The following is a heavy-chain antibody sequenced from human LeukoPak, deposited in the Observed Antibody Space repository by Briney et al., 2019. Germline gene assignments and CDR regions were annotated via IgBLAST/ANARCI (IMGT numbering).Heavy chain of an antibody. CDR2: IRYDGSNK. V-gene: IGHV3-30*02. CDR3: ARGKTSQNIVTRKTYNWFDP. J-gene: IGHJ5*02. Sequence: GGSLRLSCAASGFTFSSYGMHWVRQAPGKGLEWVAFIRYDGSNKYYADSVKGRFTISRDNAKNSLYLQMKSLRAEDTAVYYCARGKTSQNIVTRKTYNWFDPWGQGTLVTVSS. D-gene: IGHD2/OR15-2a*01. CDR1: GFTFSSYG.